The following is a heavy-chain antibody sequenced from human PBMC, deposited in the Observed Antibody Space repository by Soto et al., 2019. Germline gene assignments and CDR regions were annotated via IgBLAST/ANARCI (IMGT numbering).Heavy chain of an antibody. CDR1: GFSLNTSGVG. V-gene: IGHV2-5*02. D-gene: IGHD2-2*02. CDR2: IYWDDDK. Sequence: QITLKESGPTLVKPTQTLTLTCTFSGFSLNTSGVGVFWFRQPPGKALEWLALIYWDDDKRYSPSLKSRLTITKDTSKDQVVLTMTYMDPVDTATYYSAHRPSIPVVPGTIWIPDSNFDYWGQGTLVTVSS. J-gene: IGHJ4*02. CDR3: AHRPSIPVVPGTIWIPDSNFDY.